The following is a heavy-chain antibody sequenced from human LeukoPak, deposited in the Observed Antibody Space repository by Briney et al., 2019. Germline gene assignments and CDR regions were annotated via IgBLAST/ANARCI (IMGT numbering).Heavy chain of an antibody. Sequence: PSETLSLTCTVSGGSISSYYWSWIRQPPGKGLEWIGYIYYSGSTNYNPSLKSRVTISVDTSKNQFSLKLSSVTAADTAVYYCARSYSRSDAFDIWGQGTMVTVPS. J-gene: IGHJ3*02. CDR1: GGSISSYY. D-gene: IGHD6-13*01. CDR2: IYYSGST. V-gene: IGHV4-59*08. CDR3: ARSYSRSDAFDI.